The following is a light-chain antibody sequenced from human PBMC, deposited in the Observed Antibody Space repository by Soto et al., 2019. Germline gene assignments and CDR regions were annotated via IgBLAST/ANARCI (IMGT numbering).Light chain of an antibody. V-gene: IGLV2-8*01. CDR2: GVT. Sequence: QSALTQPPSASGSPGQSVTISCTGTSSDVGGYDRVSWFQQHPGKAPKLMIYGVTDRISGVPDRFSGSKSGNTASLTVSGLQAEDEADYYCASHGGRDNMIFGGGTKLTVL. J-gene: IGLJ2*01. CDR3: ASHGGRDNMI. CDR1: SSDVGGYDR.